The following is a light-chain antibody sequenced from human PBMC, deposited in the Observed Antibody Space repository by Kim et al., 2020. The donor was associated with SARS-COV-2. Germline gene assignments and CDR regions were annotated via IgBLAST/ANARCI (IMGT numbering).Light chain of an antibody. V-gene: IGKV2-30*01. CDR2: KVS. CDR3: MYGTHWPPSFT. J-gene: IGKJ4*01. CDR1: QRMVFSDGKTY. Sequence: TVRLSQRMVFSDGKTYVNWFHQRPGKSPRRLIYKVSNRDSGVPDRFSGSGSGADVTLKISRVEAEDVGVYYCMYGTHWPPSFTFGGGTKVDIK.